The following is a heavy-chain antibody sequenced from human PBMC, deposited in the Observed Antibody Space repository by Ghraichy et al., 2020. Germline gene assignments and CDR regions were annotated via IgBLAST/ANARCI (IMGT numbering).Heavy chain of an antibody. Sequence: GGSLRLSCAASGFTFSSNGMNWVRQAPGKGLEWVSLISVSSGRTYYADSVKGRFTISRDNSKNTLYLQMNSLRAEDTAVYYCANSGGLGYCNTTSCYFDYWGQGTLVTVSS. CDR1: GFTFSSNG. D-gene: IGHD2-2*01. J-gene: IGHJ4*02. CDR3: ANSGGLGYCNTTSCYFDY. CDR2: ISVSSGRT. V-gene: IGHV3-23*01.